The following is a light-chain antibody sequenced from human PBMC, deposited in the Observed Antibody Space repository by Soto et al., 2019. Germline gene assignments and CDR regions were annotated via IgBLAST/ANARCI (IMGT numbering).Light chain of an antibody. CDR2: DAS. CDR1: QSVSSY. J-gene: IGKJ5*01. V-gene: IGKV3-11*01. CDR3: QQHSNWPPIT. Sequence: EIVSTQSPATLSLSPGARATLSCRASQSVSSYLAWYQQKPGQAPRLLIYDASDRATGIPGRFSGSGSGTDFTLTISSLEPEDFAVYYCQQHSNWPPITFGQGTRLEIK.